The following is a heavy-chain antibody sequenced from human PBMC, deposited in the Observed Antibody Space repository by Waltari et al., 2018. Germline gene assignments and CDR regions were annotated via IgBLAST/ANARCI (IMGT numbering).Heavy chain of an antibody. CDR2: IWYDGSNK. D-gene: IGHD5-12*01. V-gene: IGHV3-33*06. Sequence: QVQLVESGGGVVQPGRSLRLSCAASGFTFSSYGMHWFRQAPGKGLEWVAVIWYDGSNKYYADSVKGRFTISRDNSKNTLYLQMNSLRAEDTAVYYCAKLGGGYGGNSEDYWGQGTLVTVSS. CDR1: GFTFSSYG. CDR3: AKLGGGYGGNSEDY. J-gene: IGHJ4*02.